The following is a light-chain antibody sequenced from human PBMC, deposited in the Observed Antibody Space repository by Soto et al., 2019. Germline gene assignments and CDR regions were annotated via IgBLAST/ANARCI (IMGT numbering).Light chain of an antibody. J-gene: IGKJ1*01. V-gene: IGKV3-20*01. Sequence: RGRSATISCRASQNVDSNYLAWYQQKPGQAPRIIIFGASGRATGIPDRFSGSGSGTDFTLTITSLEPEDFAVYNCEQYGSVSGTFAQGTKVDI. CDR3: EQYGSVSGT. CDR2: GAS. CDR1: QNVDSNY.